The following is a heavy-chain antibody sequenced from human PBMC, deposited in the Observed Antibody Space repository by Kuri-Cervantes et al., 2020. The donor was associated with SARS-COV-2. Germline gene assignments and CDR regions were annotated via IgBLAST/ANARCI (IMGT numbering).Heavy chain of an antibody. D-gene: IGHD2-2*01. J-gene: IGHJ4*02. V-gene: IGHV1-69*05. CDR2: IIPIFGTA. Sequence: SVKVSCKASGGTFSSYAISWVRQAPGQGLEWMGGIIPIFGTANYAQKFQGRVTITTDESTSTAYMELSSLRSEDTAVYYCACCTSCYFGDYRVTFDYWGQGTLVTVSS. CDR3: ACCTSCYFGDYRVTFDY. CDR1: GGTFSSYA.